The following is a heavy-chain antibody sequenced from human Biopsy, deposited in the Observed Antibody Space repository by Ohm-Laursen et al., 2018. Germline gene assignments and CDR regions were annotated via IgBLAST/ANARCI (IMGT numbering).Heavy chain of an antibody. CDR2: ISNIGST. Sequence: GTLSLTCSVSGGSMTGYEWSWIRQPPGKGLEWLGYISNIGSTNYNPSLKSRVTISVDTSKNHFSLKLTSVTAADTAVYYCARESALAGDFDSWGQGTLVTVSS. D-gene: IGHD6-19*01. CDR1: GGSMTGYE. J-gene: IGHJ4*02. V-gene: IGHV4-59*01. CDR3: ARESALAGDFDS.